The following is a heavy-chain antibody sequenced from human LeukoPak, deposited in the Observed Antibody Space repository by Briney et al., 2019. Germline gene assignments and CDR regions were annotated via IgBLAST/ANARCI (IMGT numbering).Heavy chain of an antibody. CDR2: IYYSGST. Sequence: SETLSLTCTVSGGSISSYYWSWIRQPPGKGLEWIGYIYYSGSTNYNPSLESRVTISVDTSKNQFSLKLSSVTAADTAVYYCANYDYEAPDAFDIWGQGTMVTVSS. CDR1: GGSISSYY. V-gene: IGHV4-59*01. J-gene: IGHJ3*02. D-gene: IGHD3-16*01. CDR3: ANYDYEAPDAFDI.